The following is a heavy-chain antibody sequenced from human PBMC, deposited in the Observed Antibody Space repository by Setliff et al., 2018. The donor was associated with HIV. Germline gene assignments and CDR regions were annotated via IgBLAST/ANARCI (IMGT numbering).Heavy chain of an antibody. D-gene: IGHD3-3*01. CDR3: ARGTAYYNFWSGYSQDYYYYMDV. CDR2: INHSGST. J-gene: IGHJ6*03. CDR1: GGSFSGYY. Sequence: SETLSLTCAVYGGSFSGYYWSWIRQSPGKGLEWIGEINHSGSTKYNPSLKSRVTISVDTSKNQFSLRLSSVTAADTAVYYCARGTAYYNFWSGYSQDYYYYMDVWGKGTTVTVSS. V-gene: IGHV4-34*01.